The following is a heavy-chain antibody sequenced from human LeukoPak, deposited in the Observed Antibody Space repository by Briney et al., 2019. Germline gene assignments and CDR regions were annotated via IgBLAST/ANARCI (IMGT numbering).Heavy chain of an antibody. D-gene: IGHD2-8*01. CDR2: IEQNGNER. Sequence: GGSLRLSCATSGFTFTDFWMSWVRQAPGKGLEWLANIEQNGNERNYVDSVRGRFTISRDNAKNSIHLQMNGLRVEDTGVYYCARYGAGFVWGKGTTVSISS. V-gene: IGHV3-7*01. CDR1: GFTFTDFW. J-gene: IGHJ6*04. CDR3: ARYGAGFV.